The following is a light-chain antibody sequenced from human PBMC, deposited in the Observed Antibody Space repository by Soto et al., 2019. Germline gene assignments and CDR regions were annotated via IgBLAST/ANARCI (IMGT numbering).Light chain of an antibody. J-gene: IGKJ4*01. CDR3: QQYDLSASPLVT. Sequence: VLTQSPGTLSLSPGERATFSCRASQSVDNNYLACYQKRPGQTPRLLIYGASRRSTGIPDRFSGSGSGTDFTLTISRLEPEDLAVDYYQQYDLSASPLVTFGGGTKVEIK. CDR1: QSVDNNY. V-gene: IGKV3-20*01. CDR2: GAS.